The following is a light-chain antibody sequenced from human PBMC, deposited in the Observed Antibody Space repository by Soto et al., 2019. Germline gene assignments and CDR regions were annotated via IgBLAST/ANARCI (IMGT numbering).Light chain of an antibody. V-gene: IGKV3-20*01. CDR1: QTIGSIF. J-gene: IGKJ2*01. CDR2: GAS. Sequence: EIVLTQSPGTLSLSPGETATLSCRASQTIGSIFLFWYQQKPGQAPRLLIYGASSRATGIPDRFSGSGSGTDFHPTISLLEAEDFAVYFWHPYRRPPYTFGQGTNLEIK. CDR3: HPYRRPPYT.